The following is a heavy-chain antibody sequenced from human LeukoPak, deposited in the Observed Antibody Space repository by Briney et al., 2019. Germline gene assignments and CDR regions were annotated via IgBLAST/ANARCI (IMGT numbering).Heavy chain of an antibody. Sequence: SVKVSCKASGGTFSSYAISWVRQAPGQGLEWMGRIIPILGIANYAQKFQGRVTITADKSTSTAYMELSSLRSEDTAVYYCARTVVVVPAAXXGMDVWGQGTTVTVSS. D-gene: IGHD2-2*01. V-gene: IGHV1-69*04. CDR2: IIPILGIA. CDR1: GGTFSSYA. CDR3: ARTVVVVPAAXXGMDV. J-gene: IGHJ6*02.